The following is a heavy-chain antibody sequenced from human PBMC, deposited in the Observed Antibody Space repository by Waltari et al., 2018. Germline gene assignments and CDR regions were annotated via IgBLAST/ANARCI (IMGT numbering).Heavy chain of an antibody. V-gene: IGHV3-33*01. CDR1: GFTFTSYG. CDR3: ARQGYSGSSLTYDY. J-gene: IGHJ4*02. D-gene: IGHD6-13*01. Sequence: QVQLVESGGGVVQPGRSLRLSCAASGFTFTSYGIHWVRQAPGKGLEWVAVMWYDGSNQYYADSVKGRFTISRDISKSTLYLQMNSLGPQDTAVYYCARQGYSGSSLTYDYWGQGTLVTVSS. CDR2: MWYDGSNQ.